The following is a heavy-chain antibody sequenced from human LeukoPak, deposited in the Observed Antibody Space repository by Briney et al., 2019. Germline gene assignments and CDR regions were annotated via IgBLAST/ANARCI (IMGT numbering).Heavy chain of an antibody. J-gene: IGHJ2*01. CDR1: GFTFSSYA. D-gene: IGHD2-8*02. CDR2: ISGSGGST. V-gene: IGHV3-23*01. Sequence: GGSLRLSCAASGFTFSSYAMSWVRQAPGKGLEWVSAISGSGGSTYYADSVKGRFTISRGNSKNTLYLQMNSLRAEDTAVYYCAKLPDIVLVVYAWYFDLWGRGTLVTVSS. CDR3: AKLPDIVLVVYAWYFDL.